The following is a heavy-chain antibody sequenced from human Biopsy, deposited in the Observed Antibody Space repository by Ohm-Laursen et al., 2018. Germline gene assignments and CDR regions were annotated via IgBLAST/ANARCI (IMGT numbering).Heavy chain of an antibody. CDR1: GGSIKSYY. CDR2: IYYTGHT. J-gene: IGHJ3*01. D-gene: IGHD5-18*01. CDR3: ARGYAGLYEAFDF. V-gene: IGHV4-59*07. Sequence: SDTLSLTCAVSGGSIKSYYWNWIRQSPGKGLEWIGFIYYTGHTNYNPSLKSRATISVDTSKNQFSLKVISVAAADTAVYYCARGYAGLYEAFDFWGQGTVVTVAS.